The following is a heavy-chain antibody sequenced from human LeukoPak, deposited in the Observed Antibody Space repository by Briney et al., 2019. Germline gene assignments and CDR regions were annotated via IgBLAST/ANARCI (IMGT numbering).Heavy chain of an antibody. CDR3: ARARPSMWIDY. D-gene: IGHD5-12*01. V-gene: IGHV3-30*03. CDR1: GLTVSSNY. Sequence: GGSLRLSCAASGLTVSSNYMSWVRQAPGKGLEWVAVISYDGSDKFYADSVKGRFTISRDSSKNTLYLQMNSLRPEDTAVYYCARARPSMWIDYWGQGTLVTVSS. CDR2: ISYDGSDK. J-gene: IGHJ4*02.